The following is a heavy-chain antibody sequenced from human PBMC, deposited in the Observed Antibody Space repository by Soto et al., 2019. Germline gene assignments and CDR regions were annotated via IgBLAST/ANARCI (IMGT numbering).Heavy chain of an antibody. CDR1: GGSVSSGSYY. Sequence: SETLSLTRTVSGGSVSSGSYYWSWIRQPPGKGLEWIGYIYYSGSTNYNPSLKSGVTITVDTSKNQFSLKLSSVTAADTAVYYCARSESSSSWYNWFDPWGQGTLVTVSS. J-gene: IGHJ5*02. CDR2: IYYSGST. CDR3: ARSESSSSWYNWFDP. V-gene: IGHV4-61*01. D-gene: IGHD6-13*01.